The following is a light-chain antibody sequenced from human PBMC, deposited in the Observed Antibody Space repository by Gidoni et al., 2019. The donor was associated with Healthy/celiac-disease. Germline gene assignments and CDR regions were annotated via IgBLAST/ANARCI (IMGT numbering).Light chain of an antibody. Sequence: DIVMTQSPLSLPVTPGEPASISCRSSQSLLHSNGYNYLDWYLQKPGQSPQLLIYLGSNRASGVPDRFRGSGAGTDFTLNSSRVEAEDVGVYYCMQALQTWTFGQGTKVEIK. J-gene: IGKJ1*01. V-gene: IGKV2-28*01. CDR3: MQALQTWT. CDR1: QSLLHSNGYNY. CDR2: LGS.